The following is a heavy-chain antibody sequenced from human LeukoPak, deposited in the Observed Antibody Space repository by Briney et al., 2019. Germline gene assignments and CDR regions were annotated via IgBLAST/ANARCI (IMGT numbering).Heavy chain of an antibody. Sequence: SQTLSLTCTVSGGSISSGTYYWNWIRQPAGKGLEWIGRIYTSGNTNYHPSLKSRVTMSVDTSKNQFSLRLSSVTAADTAVYYCAREARGGSTYFDNWGQGTLVTVSS. CDR1: GGSISSGTYY. CDR2: IYTSGNT. CDR3: AREARGGSTYFDN. J-gene: IGHJ4*02. D-gene: IGHD1-26*01. V-gene: IGHV4-61*02.